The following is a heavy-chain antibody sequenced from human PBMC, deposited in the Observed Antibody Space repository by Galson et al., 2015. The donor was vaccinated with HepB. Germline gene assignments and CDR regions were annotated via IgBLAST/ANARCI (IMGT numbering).Heavy chain of an antibody. CDR1: GYTFTSYY. D-gene: IGHD5/OR15-5a*01. J-gene: IGHJ3*02. Sequence: SVKVSCKASGYTFTSYYMHWVRQAPGQGLEWMGIINPSGGSTSYAQKFQGRVTMTRDTSTSTVYMELSSLRSEDTAVYYCARERLRLTYALDIWGQGTMVTVSS. V-gene: IGHV1-46*01. CDR3: ARERLRLTYALDI. CDR2: INPSGGST.